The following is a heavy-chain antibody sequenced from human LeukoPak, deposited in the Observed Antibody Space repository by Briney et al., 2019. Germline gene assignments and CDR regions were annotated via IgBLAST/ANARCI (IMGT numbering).Heavy chain of an antibody. D-gene: IGHD3-3*01. J-gene: IGHJ6*04. CDR2: IGFSTNNV. V-gene: IGHV3-9*01. CDR3: VRESDVWSGPGIGRPLDV. Sequence: GTSLRLSCVASGFTFDYSAFHWVRQAPGKGLEWVSGIGFSTNNVDYVDSVRGRFTISRDNAKNSVSLQMDGLRAEDTAVYHCVRESDVWSGPGIGRPLDVWGKGTTVTVSS. CDR1: GFTFDYSA.